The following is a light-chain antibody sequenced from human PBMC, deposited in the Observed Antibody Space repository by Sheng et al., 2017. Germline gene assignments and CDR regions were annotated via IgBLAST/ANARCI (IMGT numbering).Light chain of an antibody. J-gene: IGLJ1*01. CDR1: SSDVGGYNY. CDR2: DVT. CDR3: CSYAGSYTYV. Sequence: QSALTQPRSVSGSPGQSVTISCTGTSSDVGGYNYVSWYQQHPARAPQLLIYDVTNRPSGVPDRFSGSKSGNTASLTISGLQAEDEADYYCCSYAGSYTYVFGTGTKVTVL. V-gene: IGLV2-11*01.